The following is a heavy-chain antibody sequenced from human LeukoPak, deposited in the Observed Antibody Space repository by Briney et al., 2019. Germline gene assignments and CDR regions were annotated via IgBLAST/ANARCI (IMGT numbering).Heavy chain of an antibody. Sequence: SVKVSCKASGGTFSSYAIGWVRQAPRQGLEWMGGIIPIFGTANYAQKFQGRVTITADESTSTAYMELSSLRSEDTAVYYCARGRLGYCSSTSCSPYYYYMDVWGKGTTVTVSS. CDR2: IIPIFGTA. CDR1: GGTFSSYA. V-gene: IGHV1-69*13. D-gene: IGHD2-2*01. J-gene: IGHJ6*03. CDR3: ARGRLGYCSSTSCSPYYYYMDV.